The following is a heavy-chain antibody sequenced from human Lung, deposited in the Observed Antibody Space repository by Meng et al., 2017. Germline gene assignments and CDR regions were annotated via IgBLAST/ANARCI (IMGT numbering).Heavy chain of an antibody. CDR1: GGSFSDYY. CDR3: ARGPTTMSHDFDY. V-gene: IGHV4-34*01. J-gene: IGHJ4*02. CDR2: INHSGSN. D-gene: IGHD4-11*01. Sequence: QVPLSEWVVGMLKASETLSCTCVVSGGSFSDYYCSGIRQPPGKGLEWIGEINHSGSNNYNPSLESRATISVDTSQNNLSMKLSSVTAADSAVYYCARGPTTMSHDFDYWGQGTLVTVSS.